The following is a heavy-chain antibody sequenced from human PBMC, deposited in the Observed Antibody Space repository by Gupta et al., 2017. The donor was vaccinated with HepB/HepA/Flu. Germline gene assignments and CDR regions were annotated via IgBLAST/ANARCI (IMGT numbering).Heavy chain of an antibody. CDR1: GGSFSGYY. D-gene: IGHD3-10*01. Sequence: QVQLQQWGAGLLKPSETLSLTCAVYGGSFSGYYWSWIRQPPGKGLEWIGEINHSGSTNYNPSLKSRVTISVDTSKNQFSLKLSSVTAADTAVYYCARGNSYRLWFGAKNWFDPWGQGTLVTVSS. V-gene: IGHV4-34*01. CDR2: INHSGST. J-gene: IGHJ5*02. CDR3: ARGNSYRLWFGAKNWFDP.